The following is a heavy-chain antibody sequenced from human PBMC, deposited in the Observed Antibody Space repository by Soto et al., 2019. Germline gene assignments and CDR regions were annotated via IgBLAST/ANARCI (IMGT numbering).Heavy chain of an antibody. CDR3: ARGYYDSSGYGYYYYGMDV. V-gene: IGHV1-69*13. CDR2: IIPIFGIA. D-gene: IGHD3-22*01. J-gene: IGHJ6*02. Sequence: ASVKVSCKASGGTFSSYAISWVRQAPGQGLEWMGGIIPIFGIANYAQKFQGRVTTTADESTSTAYMELSSLRSEDTAVYYCARGYYDSSGYGYYYYGMDVWGQGTTVTVSS. CDR1: GGTFSSYA.